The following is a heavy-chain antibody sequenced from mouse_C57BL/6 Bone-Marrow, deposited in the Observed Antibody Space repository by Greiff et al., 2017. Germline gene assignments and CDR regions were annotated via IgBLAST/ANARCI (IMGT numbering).Heavy chain of an antibody. D-gene: IGHD4-1*02. CDR1: GFTFSSYA. CDR2: ISDGGSYT. J-gene: IGHJ2*01. V-gene: IGHV5-4*03. CDR3: ARTLNWDEDFDY. Sequence: DVMLVESGGGLVKPGGSLKLSCAASGFTFSSYAMSWVRQTPEKRLEWVATISDGGSYTYYPDNVKGRFTISRDNAKNNLYLQMSHLKSEDTAMYYCARTLNWDEDFDYWGQGTTLTVSS.